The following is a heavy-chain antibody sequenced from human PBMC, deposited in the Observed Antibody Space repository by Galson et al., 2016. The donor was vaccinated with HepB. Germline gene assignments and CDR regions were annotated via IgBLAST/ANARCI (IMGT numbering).Heavy chain of an antibody. V-gene: IGHV3-15*01. J-gene: IGHJ4*02. CDR2: IKSKSDGGTT. D-gene: IGHD4-11*01. Sequence: SLRLSCAVSGFTFSNAWMSWVRQAPGKGLEWVGRIKSKSDGGTTDYSAPVKGRFSISRDESKNTLFLQMNSLQTEDTAVYYYTTGTTVATYYFDYWGQGTLVTVSS. CDR1: GFTFSNAW. CDR3: TTGTTVATYYFDY.